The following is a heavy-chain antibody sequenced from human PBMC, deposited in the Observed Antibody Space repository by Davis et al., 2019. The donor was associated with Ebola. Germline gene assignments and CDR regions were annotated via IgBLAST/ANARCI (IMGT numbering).Heavy chain of an antibody. D-gene: IGHD6-13*01. V-gene: IGHV3-21*01. Sequence: GESLKISCAASGFTFSSYSMNWVRQAPGKGLEWVSSISSSSSYIYYADSVKGRFTISRDNAKNSLYLQMNSLRAEDTAVYYCARLYSTYFDYWGQGTLVTVSS. CDR1: GFTFSSYS. CDR3: ARLYSTYFDY. J-gene: IGHJ4*02. CDR2: ISSSSSYI.